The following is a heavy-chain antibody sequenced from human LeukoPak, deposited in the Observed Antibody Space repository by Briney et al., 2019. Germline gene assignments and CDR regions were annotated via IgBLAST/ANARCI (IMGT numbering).Heavy chain of an antibody. J-gene: IGHJ4*02. V-gene: IGHV4-34*01. CDR1: GESFSGYH. CDR2: INHSGST. Sequence: PSETLSLTCAVYGESFSGYHWTWIRQPPGKGLEWIGEINHSGSTNYNPSLKSRVTISVDTSKNQFSLKLSSVTAADTAVYYCARCGDKTMVRGVTTPFDYWGQGTLVTVSS. CDR3: ARCGDKTMVRGVTTPFDY. D-gene: IGHD3-10*01.